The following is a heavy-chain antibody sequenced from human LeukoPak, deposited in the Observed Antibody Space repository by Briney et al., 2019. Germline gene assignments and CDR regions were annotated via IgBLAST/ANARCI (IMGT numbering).Heavy chain of an antibody. V-gene: IGHV7-4-1*02. CDR2: INTNTGNP. Sequence: VASVKVSCKASGYTFTSYTINWVRQAPGQGLEWMGWINTNTGNPTYAQGFTGRFVFSLDTSVSTAYLQISSLKAEDTAVYYCVRDPARTTVATDYWGQGTLVTVSS. J-gene: IGHJ4*02. CDR1: GYTFTSYT. CDR3: VRDPARTTVATDY. D-gene: IGHD4-17*01.